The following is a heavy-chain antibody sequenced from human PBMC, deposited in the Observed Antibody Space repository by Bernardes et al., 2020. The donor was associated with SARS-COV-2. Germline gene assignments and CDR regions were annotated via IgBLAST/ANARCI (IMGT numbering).Heavy chain of an antibody. J-gene: IGHJ2*01. CDR2: ISWNIGSI. Sequence: GGSLRLSCAASGFTFDDYAMHWVRQAPGKGLEWVSGISWNIGSIGYADSVKGRFTISRDNAKNSLYLQMNSLRAEDTALYYCANLPENSGYDRWYFDRWCRGTLVTVSS. CDR1: GFTFDDYA. V-gene: IGHV3-9*01. D-gene: IGHD5-12*01. CDR3: ANLPENSGYDRWYFDR.